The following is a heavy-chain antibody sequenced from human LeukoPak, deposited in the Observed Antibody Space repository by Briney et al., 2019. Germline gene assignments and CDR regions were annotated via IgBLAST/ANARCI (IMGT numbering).Heavy chain of an antibody. V-gene: IGHV1-2*02. J-gene: IGHJ4*02. Sequence: ASVKVSCKASGYTFTSYYMHWVRQAPGQGLEWMGWINPNSGGTNYAQKFQGRVTMTRDTSISTAYMELSRLRSDDTAVYYCARGPFAAAALVEDYWGQGTLVTVSS. CDR3: ARGPFAAAALVEDY. CDR1: GYTFTSYY. CDR2: INPNSGGT. D-gene: IGHD6-13*01.